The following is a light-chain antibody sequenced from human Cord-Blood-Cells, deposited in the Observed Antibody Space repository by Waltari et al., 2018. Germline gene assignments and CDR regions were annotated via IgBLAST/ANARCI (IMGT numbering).Light chain of an antibody. CDR3: SSYTSSSTYV. V-gene: IGLV2-14*01. CDR2: EFS. Sequence: QSALTQPASVSGSPGQSITISCTGTSSDVGGYNYVSWYQQHPGKAPKVMFYEFSNRPAGFANLFSGANSGNTASRTISGLQAEDEADYDCSSYTSSSTYVFGTGTKVTVL. J-gene: IGLJ1*01. CDR1: SSDVGGYNY.